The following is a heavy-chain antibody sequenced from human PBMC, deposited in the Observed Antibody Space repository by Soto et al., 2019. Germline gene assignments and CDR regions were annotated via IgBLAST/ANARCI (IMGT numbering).Heavy chain of an antibody. CDR1: GGTFSSYA. CDR3: ARGPAIAARYQGWWRPCDY. V-gene: IGHV1-69*12. CDR2: IIPIFGTA. D-gene: IGHD6-6*01. J-gene: IGHJ4*02. Sequence: QVQLVQSGAEVKKPGSSVKVSCKASGGTFSSYAISWVRQAPGQGLEWMGGIIPIFGTANYAQKFQGRVTITADESTSTAYMDLSSLRSEDTAVYYCARGPAIAARYQGWWRPCDYWGQGTLVTVSS.